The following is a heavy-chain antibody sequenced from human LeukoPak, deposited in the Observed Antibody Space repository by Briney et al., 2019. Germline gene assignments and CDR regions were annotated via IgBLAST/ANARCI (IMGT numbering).Heavy chain of an antibody. CDR2: ISAYNGNT. CDR1: GYTFTSYG. CDR3: ARGEYYDSWDAFDI. D-gene: IGHD3-22*01. Sequence: ASVKVSCKASGYTFTSYGISWVRQAPGQGLEWMGWISAYNGNTNYAQKLQGRVTMTTDTSTSTAYMELRSLRSEDTAVYYCARGEYYDSWDAFDIWGQGTMVTVSS. V-gene: IGHV1-18*01. J-gene: IGHJ3*02.